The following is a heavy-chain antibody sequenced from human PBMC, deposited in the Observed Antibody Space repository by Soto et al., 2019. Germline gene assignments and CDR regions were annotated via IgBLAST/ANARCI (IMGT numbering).Heavy chain of an antibody. CDR3: AKALFAIWDAFDI. V-gene: IGHV3-23*01. CDR2: ISGSGGST. CDR1: GFTFSSYA. Sequence: EVQLLESGGGLVQPGGSLRLSCAASGFTFSSYAMSWVRQAPGKGLEWVSSISGSGGSTYYADSVKGRFTISSDNSKNTLYLQMNSLRAEDTAVYYCAKALFAIWDAFDIWGQGTMVNVS. J-gene: IGHJ3*02.